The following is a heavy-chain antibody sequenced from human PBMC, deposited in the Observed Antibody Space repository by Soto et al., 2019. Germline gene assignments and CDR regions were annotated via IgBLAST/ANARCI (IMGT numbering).Heavy chain of an antibody. CDR1: GGSFNGFY. Sequence: SGTPSPTRAFYGGSFNGFYWGRIRQPPGEGLEWIGEINHSGSTNYNPSLKSRVTISVDTSKNQFSLKLSSVTAADTAVYYCARGLDYYGSGSRQTPLFDYWGQGTLVTVSS. V-gene: IGHV4-34*01. CDR2: INHSGST. J-gene: IGHJ4*02. D-gene: IGHD3-10*01. CDR3: ARGLDYYGSGSRQTPLFDY.